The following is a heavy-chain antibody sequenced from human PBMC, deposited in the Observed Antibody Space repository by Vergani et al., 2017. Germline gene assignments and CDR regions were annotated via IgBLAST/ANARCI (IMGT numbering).Heavy chain of an antibody. CDR1: GFTFSSHA. J-gene: IGHJ3*02. CDR2: IKNTGDST. Sequence: EVQLLQSEGAVVQPGGSLRLSCVASGFTFSSHAMSWVRQGHGQGLEWVSSIKNTGDSTHYADSVKGRFTISRDNSKNTLYLQMSSLRAEDTAWYHCAXDHGSSSGDAFDIWGQGTMVTVSS. CDR3: AXDHGSSSGDAFDI. V-gene: IGHV3-23*01. D-gene: IGHD6-6*01.